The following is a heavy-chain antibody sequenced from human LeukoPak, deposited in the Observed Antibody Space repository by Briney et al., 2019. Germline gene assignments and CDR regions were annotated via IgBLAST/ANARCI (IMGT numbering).Heavy chain of an antibody. J-gene: IGHJ4*02. CDR3: AREPGIAAVGVGNDY. Sequence: ASVKLSCKASGYTFTGYYMHWVRQAPGQGLEWMGWINPNSGGTNYAQKFQGRVTMTRDTSISTAYMELSRLRSDDPAVYYCAREPGIAAVGVGNDYWGQGTLVPVSS. CDR1: GYTFTGYY. V-gene: IGHV1-2*02. CDR2: INPNSGGT. D-gene: IGHD6-13*01.